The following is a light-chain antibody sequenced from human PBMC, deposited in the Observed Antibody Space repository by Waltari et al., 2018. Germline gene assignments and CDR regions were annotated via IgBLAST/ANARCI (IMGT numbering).Light chain of an antibody. CDR2: YDA. CDR1: ITIAMRS. Sequence: SHVVTQAPSVSVAPGETAQITCGGDITIAMRSAHWYRQGPGQAPVLIIYYDADRPSGVPERFSGSNSGNAATLTISRVEAGDEADYYCQMWDTSRDHRVFGGGTKLTVL. V-gene: IGLV3-21*04. CDR3: QMWDTSRDHRV. J-gene: IGLJ3*02.